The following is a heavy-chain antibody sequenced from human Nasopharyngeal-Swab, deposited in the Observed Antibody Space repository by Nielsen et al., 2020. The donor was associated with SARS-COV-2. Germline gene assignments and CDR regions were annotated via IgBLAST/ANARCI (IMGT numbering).Heavy chain of an antibody. D-gene: IGHD2-15*01. Sequence: SETLSLTCAVYGGSFSGYYWSWIRQPPGKGLEWIGYIYHSGSTYYNPSLKSRVTISVDRSKNQFSLKLSSVTAADTAVYYCARQIGYCSGGSCYDYMDVWGKGTTVTVSS. V-gene: IGHV4-30-2*01. CDR2: IYHSGST. J-gene: IGHJ6*03. CDR3: ARQIGYCSGGSCYDYMDV. CDR1: GGSFSGYY.